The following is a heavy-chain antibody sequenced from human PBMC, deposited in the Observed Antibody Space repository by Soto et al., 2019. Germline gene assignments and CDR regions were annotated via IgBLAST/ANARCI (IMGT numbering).Heavy chain of an antibody. Sequence: GGSLRLSCAASGFTFSSYAMHWVRQAPGKGLEWVAVISYDGSNKYYADSVKGRFTISRDNSKNTLYLQMNSLRAEDTAVYYCARAPGDPGYFDLWGRGTLVTVSS. CDR3: ARAPGDPGYFDL. J-gene: IGHJ2*01. CDR1: GFTFSSYA. CDR2: ISYDGSNK. D-gene: IGHD7-27*01. V-gene: IGHV3-30-3*01.